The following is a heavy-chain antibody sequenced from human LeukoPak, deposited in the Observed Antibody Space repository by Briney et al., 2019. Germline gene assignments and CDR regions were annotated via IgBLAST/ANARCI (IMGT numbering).Heavy chain of an antibody. Sequence: SETLSLTCAVYGGSFSGYYWSWIRQPPGKGLEWIGEINHSGSTNYNPSLKSRVTISVDTSKNQFPLKLSSVTAADTAVYYCARVSGYDWESFYDYWGQGSLVTVSS. D-gene: IGHD5-12*01. J-gene: IGHJ4*02. CDR1: GGSFSGYY. CDR2: INHSGST. V-gene: IGHV4-34*01. CDR3: ARVSGYDWESFYDY.